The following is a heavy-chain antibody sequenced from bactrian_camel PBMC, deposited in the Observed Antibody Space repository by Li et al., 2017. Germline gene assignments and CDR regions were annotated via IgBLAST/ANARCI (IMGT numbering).Heavy chain of an antibody. D-gene: IGHD5*01. CDR2: IDSDGTP. Sequence: QVQLVESGGGSVQGGGSMTLSCEASPFAYESYCIGWFRQVPGNEREGIAAIDSDGTPAYAEAVKGRFTISEDNSKNVLYLQMNSLQPEDTATYFCAARQPCRVWLGYEGPGEYNIWGQGTQVTVS. J-gene: IGHJ4*01. CDR1: PFAYESYC. CDR3: AARQPCRVWLGYEGPGEYNI. V-gene: IGHV3S55*01.